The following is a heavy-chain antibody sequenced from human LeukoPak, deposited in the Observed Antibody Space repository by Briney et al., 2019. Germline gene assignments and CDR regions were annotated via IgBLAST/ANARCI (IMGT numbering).Heavy chain of an antibody. V-gene: IGHV4-34*01. J-gene: IGHJ6*03. Sequence: SETLSLTCAVYGGSFSGYYWSWIRQPPGKGLEWIGEINHSGSTNYNPSLKSRVTISVDTYKNQFSLKLSSVTAADTAVYYCARLPVAGYYYYMDVWGKGTTVTISS. CDR1: GGSFSGYY. CDR3: ARLPVAGYYYYMDV. CDR2: INHSGST.